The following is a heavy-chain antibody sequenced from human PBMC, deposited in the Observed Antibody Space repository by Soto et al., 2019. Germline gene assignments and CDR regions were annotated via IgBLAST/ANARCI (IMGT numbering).Heavy chain of an antibody. CDR2: ISSNGGST. J-gene: IGHJ6*02. Sequence: GESLKISCAASGFTFSSYAMHWVRQAPGKGLEYVSAISSNGGSTYYANSVKGRFTISRDNSKSTLYLQMNSLRAEDTALYYCAKGRSYYYYYGVDVWGQGTTVTVSS. V-gene: IGHV3-64*04. CDR3: AKGRSYYYYYGVDV. CDR1: GFTFSSYA.